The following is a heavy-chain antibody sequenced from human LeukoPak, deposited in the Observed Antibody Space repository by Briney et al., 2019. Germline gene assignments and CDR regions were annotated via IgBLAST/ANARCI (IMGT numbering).Heavy chain of an antibody. V-gene: IGHV5-51*01. CDR1: GSSFTSYW. Sequence: GESRQISGQGSGSSFTSYWIGWVCQLPGKGLEWMGIIYPGDSDTRYSPSFQGQVTISADKSISTAYLQWSSLKASDTAMYYCARGGYDSIDWFDPWGQGTLVTVSS. CDR2: IYPGDSDT. D-gene: IGHD5-12*01. J-gene: IGHJ5*02. CDR3: ARGGYDSIDWFDP.